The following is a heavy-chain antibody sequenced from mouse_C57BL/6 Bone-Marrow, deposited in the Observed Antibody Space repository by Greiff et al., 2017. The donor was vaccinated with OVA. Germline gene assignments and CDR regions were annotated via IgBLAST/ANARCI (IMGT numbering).Heavy chain of an antibody. Sequence: VQLQQPGPELVKPGASVKLSCKASGYTFTSYWMHWVKQRPGQGLAWIGMIHPNTGSTNYNQKFKAKAKLTVGKSSSAAYMQLSSLTSEDAADYCCTSSYFDYWGQGTTLTVSS. V-gene: IGHV1-64*01. CDR3: TSSYFDY. CDR1: GYTFTSYW. CDR2: IHPNTGST. J-gene: IGHJ2*01.